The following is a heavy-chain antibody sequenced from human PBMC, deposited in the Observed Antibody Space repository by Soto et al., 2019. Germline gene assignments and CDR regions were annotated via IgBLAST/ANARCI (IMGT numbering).Heavy chain of an antibody. CDR1: GNTFASHG. V-gene: IGHV1-18*01. CDR3: ARVDPRGVAVVRDY. CDR2: TGGFNGQT. J-gene: IGHJ4*02. Sequence: QVQLVQSGPEVKKPGASVKVSCKASGNTFASHGFSWVRQAPGKGLEWMGWTGGFNGQTNYALKFQGRVTLTTDTSTSTAYMELRSLRSDDTAVYFCARVDPRGVAVVRDYWGQGTLVTVSS. D-gene: IGHD3-10*01.